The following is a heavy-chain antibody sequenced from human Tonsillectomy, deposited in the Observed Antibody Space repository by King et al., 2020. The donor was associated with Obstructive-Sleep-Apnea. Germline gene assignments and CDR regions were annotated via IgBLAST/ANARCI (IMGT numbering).Heavy chain of an antibody. D-gene: IGHD2-15*01. V-gene: IGHV3-53*04. CDR3: ASGPGGSWFYWYFDL. J-gene: IGHJ2*01. CDR1: AFTVSSNY. CDR2: IFSGGRT. Sequence: EVQLVESGGGLVQPGGSLRLSCAASAFTVSSNYMSWVRQAPGKGLEWVSVIFSGGRTYYADSVNGRFTISSHNSKNTLYLQMNSLRPEDTAVYYFASGPGGSWFYWYFDLWGRGTLVTVSS.